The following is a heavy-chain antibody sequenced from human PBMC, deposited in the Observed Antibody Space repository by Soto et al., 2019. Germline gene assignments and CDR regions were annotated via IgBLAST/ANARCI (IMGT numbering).Heavy chain of an antibody. CDR3: AREPAYKSYSGYDYDLDY. CDR1: GFTFSSYS. V-gene: IGHV3-21*01. CDR2: ISSSSSYI. J-gene: IGHJ4*02. Sequence: EVQLVESGGGLVKPGGSLRLSCAASGFTFSSYSMNWVRQAPGKGLEWVSSISSSSSYIYYADSVKGRFTISRDNAKNSLYLQMNSLRAEDTAVYYCAREPAYKSYSGYDYDLDYWGQGTLVTVSS. D-gene: IGHD5-12*01.